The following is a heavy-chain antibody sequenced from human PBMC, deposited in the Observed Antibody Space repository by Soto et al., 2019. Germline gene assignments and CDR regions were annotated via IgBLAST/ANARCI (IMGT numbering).Heavy chain of an antibody. Sequence: SETLSLTCVVSGGSLSSYYWSWIRQPPGKGLEWIGYIYYSGSTNYNPSLKSRVTISVDTSKNQFSLKLSSVTAADTAVYYCSSTWGSTNVYWGRGTLVTGSS. V-gene: IGHV4-59*01. CDR1: GGSLSSYY. D-gene: IGHD7-27*01. J-gene: IGHJ4*02. CDR2: IYYSGST. CDR3: SSTWGSTNVY.